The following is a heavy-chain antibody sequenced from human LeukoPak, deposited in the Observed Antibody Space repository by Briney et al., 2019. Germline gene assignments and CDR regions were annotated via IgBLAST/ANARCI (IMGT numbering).Heavy chain of an antibody. CDR2: INSDGSST. CDR3: AKTSSSWYEVDY. CDR1: GFTFSSYW. J-gene: IGHJ4*02. V-gene: IGHV3-74*01. D-gene: IGHD6-13*01. Sequence: PGGSLRLSCAASGFTFSSYWMHWVRQAPGKGLVWVSRINSDGSSTSYADSVKGRFTISRDNAKNTLYLQMNSLRAEDTAVYYCAKTSSSWYEVDYWGQGTLVTVSS.